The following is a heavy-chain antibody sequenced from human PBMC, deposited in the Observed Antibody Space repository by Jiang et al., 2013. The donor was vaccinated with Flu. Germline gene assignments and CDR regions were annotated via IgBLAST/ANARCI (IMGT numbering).Heavy chain of an antibody. J-gene: IGHJ4*02. Sequence: KPTQTLTLTRTFSGFSLSTSGVGVGWIRQPPGKALEWLALIYWDDDKRYSPSLKSRLTITEDTSKNQVVLTMTNMDPVDTATYYCAHVFGSGSYDYWGQGTLVIVSS. CDR2: IYWDDDK. V-gene: IGHV2-5*02. CDR1: GFSLSTSGVG. D-gene: IGHD3-10*01. CDR3: AHVFGSGSYDY.